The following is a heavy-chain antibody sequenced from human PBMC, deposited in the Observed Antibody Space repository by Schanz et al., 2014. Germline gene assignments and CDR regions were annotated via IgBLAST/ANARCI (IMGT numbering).Heavy chain of an antibody. V-gene: IGHV3-48*01. Sequence: EVQLVESGGGLVQPGGSLRLSCAASGITFSSHSFNWVRQAPGKGLEWISYITYNGGTIYYADSVKGRFTISRDNSKNTVYIQMNSLRAEDTAVYYCARGGPAYYFDDWGQGTLVTGSS. J-gene: IGHJ4*02. CDR2: ITYNGGTI. CDR3: ARGGPAYYFDD. CDR1: GITFSSHS.